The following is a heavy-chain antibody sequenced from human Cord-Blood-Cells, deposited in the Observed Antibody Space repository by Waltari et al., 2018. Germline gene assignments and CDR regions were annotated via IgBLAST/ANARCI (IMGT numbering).Heavy chain of an antibody. V-gene: IGHV3-15*01. CDR1: GFTFSNAW. J-gene: IGHJ5*02. CDR2: IKSKTDGGTT. Sequence: EVQLVEPGGGLVKPGGSLRLSCAASGFTFSNAWMSCVRQAPGKGLEWVGRIKSKTDGGTTDYAAPVKGRFTISRDDSKNTLYLQMNSLKTEDTAVYYCTTAGRQQLVLLGWFDPWGQGTLVTVSS. CDR3: TTAGRQQLVLLGWFDP. D-gene: IGHD6-13*01.